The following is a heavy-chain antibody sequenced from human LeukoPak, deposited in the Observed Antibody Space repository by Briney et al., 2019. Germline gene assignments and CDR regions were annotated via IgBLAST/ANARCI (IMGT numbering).Heavy chain of an antibody. CDR1: GFTFSSYG. J-gene: IGHJ3*02. D-gene: IGHD3-22*01. CDR3: AKAGRDSSGHDAFDI. Sequence: GGSLRLSCAASGFTFSSYGMHWVRQAPGKGLEWVAVISYDGSNKYYADSVKGRFTISRDNSKNTLYLQMNSLRAEDTAVYYCAKAGRDSSGHDAFDIWGQGTMVTVSS. V-gene: IGHV3-30*18. CDR2: ISYDGSNK.